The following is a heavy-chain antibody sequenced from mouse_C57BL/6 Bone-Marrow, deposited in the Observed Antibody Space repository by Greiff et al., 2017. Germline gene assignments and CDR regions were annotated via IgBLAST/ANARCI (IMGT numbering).Heavy chain of an antibody. CDR2: IYPGDGDT. CDR3: ARFPFITTVVDFDY. CDR1: GYAFSSSW. J-gene: IGHJ2*01. V-gene: IGHV1-82*01. D-gene: IGHD1-1*01. Sequence: VKLMESGPELVKPGASVKISCKASGYAFSSSWMNWVKQRPGKGLEWIGRIYPGDGDTNYNGKFKGKATLTADKSSSTAYMQLSSLTSEDSAVYFCARFPFITTVVDFDYWGQGTTLTVSS.